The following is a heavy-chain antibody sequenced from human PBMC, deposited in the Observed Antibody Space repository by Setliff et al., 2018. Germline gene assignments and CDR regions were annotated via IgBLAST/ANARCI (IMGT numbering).Heavy chain of an antibody. D-gene: IGHD6-13*01. V-gene: IGHV1-18*01. CDR2: ISAYNGNT. Sequence: ASVKVSCKTSGYIFTSYGISWVRLAPGQGLEWMGWISAYNGNTNYAQKLQGRVTMTTDTSTTTAYMELRSLRSDDTAVYYCAKRGSSSAFDYWGQGTLVTVSS. CDR1: GYIFTSYG. J-gene: IGHJ4*02. CDR3: AKRGSSSAFDY.